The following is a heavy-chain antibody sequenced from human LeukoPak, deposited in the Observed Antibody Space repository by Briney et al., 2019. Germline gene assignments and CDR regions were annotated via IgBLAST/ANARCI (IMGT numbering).Heavy chain of an antibody. CDR2: IYYSGST. CDR3: ARRSSDGTSDY. J-gene: IGHJ4*02. CDR1: GGSISSDY. Sequence: SETLSLTCTVSGGSISSDYRSWIRQPPGKGLEWIGYIYYSGSTKYSPSLKSRVTISVDTSKKQFSLKLSSVTAADTAVYYCARRSSDGTSDYWGQGTLVTVSS. D-gene: IGHD2-15*01. V-gene: IGHV4-59*08.